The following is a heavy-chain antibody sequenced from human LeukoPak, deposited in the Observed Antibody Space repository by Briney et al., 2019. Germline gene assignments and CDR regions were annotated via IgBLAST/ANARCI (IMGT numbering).Heavy chain of an antibody. Sequence: GESLKISRKASGYSFASYWIGWVRQMSGKGLAWMAINHPNDASTIYSPSFQGQVIISADKSISTAYLQWSTLKASDTAIYYCARHNNWGFDYWDRGTLLTVSS. CDR3: ARHNNWGFDY. CDR1: GYSFASYW. D-gene: IGHD7-27*01. J-gene: IGHJ4*02. CDR2: NHPNDAST. V-gene: IGHV5-51*01.